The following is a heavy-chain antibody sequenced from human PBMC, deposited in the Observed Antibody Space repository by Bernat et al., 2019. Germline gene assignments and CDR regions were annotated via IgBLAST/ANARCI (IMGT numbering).Heavy chain of an antibody. CDR3: TRAQDV. CDR1: SFTFSNAR. V-gene: IGHV3-73*01. J-gene: IGHJ6*02. CDR2: IRSKANSYAT. Sequence: EVQLVESGGGLVQPGGSLRLSCAASSFTFSNARMHWVRQAPGKGLEWVGRIRSKANSYATAYAASVKGRFTISRDDSKNTAYLQMNSLKTEDTAVYYCTRAQDVWGQGTTVTVSS.